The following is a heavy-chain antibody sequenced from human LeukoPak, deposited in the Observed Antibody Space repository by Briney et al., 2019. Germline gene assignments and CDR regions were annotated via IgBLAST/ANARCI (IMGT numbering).Heavy chain of an antibody. J-gene: IGHJ4*02. CDR1: GYTFTSYD. CDR3: ARRLGYCSDGSCHSLNY. V-gene: IGHV1-8*01. D-gene: IGHD2-15*01. Sequence: GASVKVSCKASGYTFTSYDINWVRQASGQGLEWMGWMNPNSGNTGYAQKFQGRVAMTRNTSISSAYMELSSLRSDDTAIYYCARRLGYCSDGSCHSLNYWGQGTLVTVSS. CDR2: MNPNSGNT.